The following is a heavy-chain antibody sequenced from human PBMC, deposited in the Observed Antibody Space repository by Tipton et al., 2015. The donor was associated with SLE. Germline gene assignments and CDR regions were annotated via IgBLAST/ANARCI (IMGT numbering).Heavy chain of an antibody. CDR2: IYNNGRT. V-gene: IGHV3-53*01. D-gene: IGHD2-15*01. CDR1: EFTVSSAY. CDR3: ARDLLGVVDALDI. J-gene: IGHJ3*02. Sequence: SLRLSCVVSEFTVSSAYMSWVRQAPGKGLEWVSVIYNNGRTFYADSVKGRFTISRHNFENTLYLQMNSLRVEDTGVYYCARDLLGVVDALDIWGQGTVVTVSS.